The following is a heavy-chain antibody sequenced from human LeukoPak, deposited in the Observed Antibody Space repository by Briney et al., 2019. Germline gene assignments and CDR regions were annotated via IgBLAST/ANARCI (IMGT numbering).Heavy chain of an antibody. CDR2: IYYSGST. J-gene: IGHJ4*02. CDR1: GGSISSSSYY. Sequence: SETLSLTCTVSGGSISSSSYYWGWIRQPPGKGLEWIGSIYYSGSTYYNPSLKSRVTISVDTSKNQFSLKLSSVTAADTAVYYCARLRTGILWFGEFLWYFDYWGQGTLVTVSS. CDR3: ARLRTGILWFGEFLWYFDY. D-gene: IGHD3-10*01. V-gene: IGHV4-39*01.